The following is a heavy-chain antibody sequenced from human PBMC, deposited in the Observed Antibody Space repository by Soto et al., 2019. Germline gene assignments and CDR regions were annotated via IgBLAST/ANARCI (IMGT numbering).Heavy chain of an antibody. CDR1: GFTFSSYA. J-gene: IGHJ4*02. D-gene: IGHD6-19*01. CDR3: ARRISGWYFDY. Sequence: EVQVLESGGGLVQPGGSLRLSCAASGFTFSSYAMNWVRQALGKGLEWVSGISGTGGSTYYADSVKGRFTISRDKSKITLYLQMNSLRVEDTAVYYGARRISGWYFDYWGQATLVTVSS. CDR2: ISGTGGST. V-gene: IGHV3-23*01.